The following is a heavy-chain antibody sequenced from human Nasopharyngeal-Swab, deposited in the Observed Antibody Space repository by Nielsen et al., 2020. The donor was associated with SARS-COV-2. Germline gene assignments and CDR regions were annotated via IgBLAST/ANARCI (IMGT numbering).Heavy chain of an antibody. D-gene: IGHD3-10*01. J-gene: IGHJ4*02. CDR1: GFTFSDYA. V-gene: IGHV3-30*18. CDR2: FSYDGSKR. Sequence: GESLKISCAAFGFTFSDYAIHWVRQAPGKGLEWVALFSYDGSKRYFADSMKGRFSISRDNIKNILYLQMDSLRADDTAAYYCAKAHFYDSGFYDRLYFDFWGQGTLVTVSS. CDR3: AKAHFYDSGFYDRLYFDF.